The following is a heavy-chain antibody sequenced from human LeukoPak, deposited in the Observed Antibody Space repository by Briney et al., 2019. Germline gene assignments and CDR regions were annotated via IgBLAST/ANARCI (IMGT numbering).Heavy chain of an antibody. CDR2: ISGSGGST. Sequence: GGSLRLSCAASGFTFSSYAMSWVRQAPGKGLEWVSAISGSGGSTYYADSVKGRFTISRDNSKNTLYLQMNSLRAEDTAVYYCVKGDYYDSRGYFDYWGQGTLVTVSS. V-gene: IGHV3-23*01. CDR3: VKGDYYDSRGYFDY. J-gene: IGHJ4*02. D-gene: IGHD3-22*01. CDR1: GFTFSSYA.